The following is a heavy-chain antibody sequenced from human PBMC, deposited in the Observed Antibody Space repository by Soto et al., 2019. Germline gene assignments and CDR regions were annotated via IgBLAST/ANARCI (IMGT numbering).Heavy chain of an antibody. CDR2: IYYSGST. CDR3: ARWGVDTAMVTEWFDP. J-gene: IGHJ5*02. Sequence: SETLSLTCTVSGGSINSHYWSWIRQPPGKGLEWIGYIYYSGSTNYNPSLKSRVTMSVDTSKNQFSLKLSSVTAADTAVYYCARWGVDTAMVTEWFDPWGQGTLVTVSS. D-gene: IGHD5-18*01. CDR1: GGSINSHY. V-gene: IGHV4-59*08.